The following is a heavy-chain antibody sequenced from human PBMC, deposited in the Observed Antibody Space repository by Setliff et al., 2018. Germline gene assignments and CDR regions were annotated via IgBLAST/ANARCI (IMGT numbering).Heavy chain of an antibody. CDR3: AREDGPNYYYYYMDI. D-gene: IGHD2-8*01. Sequence: SETLSLTCSVSGGSIISSTYNWGWIRQPPGEGLEWIATIYYSGTTYYNPSLKSRVTISMDTSKNQFSLKLSAVTAADTAVYFCAREDGPNYYYYYMDIWGKGTTVTVSS. CDR2: IYYSGTT. CDR1: GGSIISSTYN. J-gene: IGHJ6*03. V-gene: IGHV4-39*02.